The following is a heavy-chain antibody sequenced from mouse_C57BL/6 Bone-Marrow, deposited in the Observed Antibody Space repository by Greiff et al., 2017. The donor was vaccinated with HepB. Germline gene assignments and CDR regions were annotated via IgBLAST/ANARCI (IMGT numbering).Heavy chain of an antibody. CDR2: INPNNGGT. Sequence: EVQRVESGPELVKPGASVKIPCKASGYTFTDYNMDWVKQSHGKSLEWIGDINPNNGGTIYNQKFKGKATLTVDKSSSTAYMELRSLTSEDSAVYYCAREGDGYYVHFDYWGQGTTLTVSS. CDR1: GYTFTDYN. J-gene: IGHJ2*01. CDR3: AREGDGYYVHFDY. D-gene: IGHD2-3*01. V-gene: IGHV1-18*01.